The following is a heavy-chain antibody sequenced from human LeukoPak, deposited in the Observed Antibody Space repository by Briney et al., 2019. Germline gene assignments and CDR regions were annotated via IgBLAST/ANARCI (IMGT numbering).Heavy chain of an antibody. CDR3: ARDSYYDSSGLAATYYYYYYMDV. J-gene: IGHJ6*03. V-gene: IGHV1-18*01. D-gene: IGHD3-22*01. CDR2: ISAYNGNT. Sequence: ASVKVSCKASGYTFTSYGISWVRQAPGQGLEWMGWISAYNGNTNYAQKLQGRVTMTTDTSTSTACMELRSLRSDDTAVYYCARDSYYDSSGLAATYYYYYYMDVWGKGTTVTVSS. CDR1: GYTFTSYG.